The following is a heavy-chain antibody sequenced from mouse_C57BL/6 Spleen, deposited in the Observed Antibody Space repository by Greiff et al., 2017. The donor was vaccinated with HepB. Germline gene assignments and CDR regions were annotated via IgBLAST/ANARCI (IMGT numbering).Heavy chain of an antibody. Sequence: QVQLQQPGAELVMPGASVKLSCKASGYTFTSYWMHWVKQRPGQGLEWIGEIDPSDSYTNYNQKFKGKSTLTVDKSSSTAYMQLSSLTSEDSAVYYCARWDSNYGGFAYWGQGTLVTVSA. CDR3: ARWDSNYGGFAY. J-gene: IGHJ3*01. D-gene: IGHD2-5*01. CDR1: GYTFTSYW. V-gene: IGHV1-69*01. CDR2: IDPSDSYT.